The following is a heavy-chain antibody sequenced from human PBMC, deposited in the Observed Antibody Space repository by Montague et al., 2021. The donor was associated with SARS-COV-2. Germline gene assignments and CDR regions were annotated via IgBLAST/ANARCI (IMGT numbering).Heavy chain of an antibody. J-gene: IGHJ4*02. CDR1: GGSSSNYY. CDR3: ASAPRFSFGYWAY. CDR2: INHSGYT. Sequence: SETRSLTCAVYGGSSSNYYWSWIRQSPGKGLEWVGEINHSGYTDYNPSLESRLTISLDTSKKQFSLKMTSVTAADTAVYYCASAPRFSFGYWAYWGQGTLVSVAS. V-gene: IGHV4-34*01. D-gene: IGHD5-18*01.